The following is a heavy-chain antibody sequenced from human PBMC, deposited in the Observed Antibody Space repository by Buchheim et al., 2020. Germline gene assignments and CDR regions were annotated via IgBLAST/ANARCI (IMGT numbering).Heavy chain of an antibody. V-gene: IGHV1-69*06. CDR2: IIPVFGTL. J-gene: IGHJ2*01. CDR1: GGTFSSAV. Sequence: QLVQSGAEVKRPGSSVKVSCRASGGTFSSAVIGWVRHAPGHGLEWMGGIIPVFGTLNYAQKFQGRLSIAADSSTSPVYMELSSLTSDDTAVYFCARGDDLWGRGTL. CDR3: ARGDDL. D-gene: IGHD3-16*01.